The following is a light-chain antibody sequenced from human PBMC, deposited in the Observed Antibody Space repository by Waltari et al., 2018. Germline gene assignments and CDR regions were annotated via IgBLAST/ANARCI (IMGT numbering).Light chain of an antibody. CDR1: QSVNNY. Sequence: DIVLTQSPATLSLSPGERATLSCRASQSVNNYLAWYQQKPGQAPRLLIYDTSNRATGIPARCSGSGSGTDFTLTISSLEPEDFAVYDCQQRTNWPLTFGGGTKVEIK. V-gene: IGKV3-11*01. J-gene: IGKJ4*01. CDR3: QQRTNWPLT. CDR2: DTS.